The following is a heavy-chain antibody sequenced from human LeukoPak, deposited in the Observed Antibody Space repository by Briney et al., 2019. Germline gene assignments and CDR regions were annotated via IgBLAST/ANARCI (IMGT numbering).Heavy chain of an antibody. CDR3: ARIQVNYYYGMDV. CDR1: GFTFSSYA. V-gene: IGHV3-48*04. CDR2: ISRGGNTI. D-gene: IGHD5-18*01. J-gene: IGHJ6*02. Sequence: PGGSLRLSCAASGFTFSSYAMSWVRQAPGKGLEWISYISRGGNTIHYAESVKGRFTISRDNAKNSLYLQMNSLRAEDTAVYYCARIQVNYYYGMDVWGQGTTVTVS.